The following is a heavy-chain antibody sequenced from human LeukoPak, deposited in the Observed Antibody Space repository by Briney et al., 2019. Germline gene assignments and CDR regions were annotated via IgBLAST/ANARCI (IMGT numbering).Heavy chain of an antibody. D-gene: IGHD6-6*01. CDR3: ARLPPYSSSSYYFDY. V-gene: IGHV4-34*01. Sequence: SETLSLTCAVYGGSFSGYYWSWIRQPPGKGLEWIGEINHSGSTYYNPSLKTRVTISVDTSKNQFSLKLRSVTAADTAVYYCARLPPYSSSSYYFDYWGQGTLVTVSS. CDR2: INHSGST. J-gene: IGHJ4*02. CDR1: GGSFSGYY.